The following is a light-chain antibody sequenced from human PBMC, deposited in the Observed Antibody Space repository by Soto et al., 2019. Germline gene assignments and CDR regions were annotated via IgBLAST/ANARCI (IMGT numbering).Light chain of an antibody. J-gene: IGLJ2*01. CDR2: LNSDGSH. V-gene: IGLV4-69*01. CDR3: QTWGTGIVV. Sequence: QAVVTQPPSASASLGASVKLTCTLSSGHSNYAIAWHQQQPEKGPRYLMKLNSDGSHDKGDGIPDRFSGSSSGAERYLTISSLQSEDEADYYCQTWGTGIVVFGGGTKLTVL. CDR1: SGHSNYA.